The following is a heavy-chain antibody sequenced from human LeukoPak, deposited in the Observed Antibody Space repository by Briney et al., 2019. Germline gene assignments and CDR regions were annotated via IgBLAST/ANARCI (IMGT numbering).Heavy chain of an antibody. CDR3: ARGMIYDFWSGYSDYYYYYMDV. D-gene: IGHD3-3*01. CDR2: INPNSGGT. J-gene: IGHJ6*03. CDR1: GYTFTGYY. Sequence: GASMKVSCKASGYTFTGYYMHWVRQAPGQGLEWMGWINPNSGGTNYAQKFQGRVTMTRDTSISTAYMELSRLRSDDTAVYYCARGMIYDFWSGYSDYYYYYMDVWGKGTTVTVSS. V-gene: IGHV1-2*02.